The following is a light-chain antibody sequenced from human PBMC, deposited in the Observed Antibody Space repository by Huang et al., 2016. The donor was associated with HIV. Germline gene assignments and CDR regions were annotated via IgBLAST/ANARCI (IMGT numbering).Light chain of an antibody. CDR2: ATS. V-gene: IGKV1-6*01. CDR1: QGIRND. CDR3: LQTYTYPWT. J-gene: IGKJ1*01. Sequence: AIQMTQSPASLSASVGDRVTITCRASQGIRNDLAWYQQRLGKVPKLLVSATSHLQSGVPSRFSGIGSGTHFTLTISSLQPEDFATYYCLQTYTYPWTFGRGTKVEI.